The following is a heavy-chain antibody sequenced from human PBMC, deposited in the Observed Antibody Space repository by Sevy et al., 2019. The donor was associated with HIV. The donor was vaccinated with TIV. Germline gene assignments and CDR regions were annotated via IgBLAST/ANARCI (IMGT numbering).Heavy chain of an antibody. CDR2: ISSRSSYI. CDR3: ARAVDYYDSGGLYY. Sequence: GGSLRLSCAASGFTFSDYDMNWVRQAPGKGLELVSFISSRSSYIYYADSLKGRVTISRDNAYNSLFLQMHSLRAEDTAVYYCARAVDYYDSGGLYYWGQGALVTVSS. V-gene: IGHV3-21*05. D-gene: IGHD3-22*01. CDR1: GFTFSDYD. J-gene: IGHJ4*02.